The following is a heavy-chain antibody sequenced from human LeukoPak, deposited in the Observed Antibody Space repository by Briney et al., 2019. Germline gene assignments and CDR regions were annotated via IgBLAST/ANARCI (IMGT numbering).Heavy chain of an antibody. CDR1: GGTFSSYD. CDR2: IIPIFGTA. CDR3: AGGSYYEAWYFDY. J-gene: IGHJ4*02. D-gene: IGHD1-26*01. Sequence: ASVKVSCKASGGTFSSYDMSWVRQAPGQGLEWMGGIIPIFGTANYAQKFQGRVTITADKSTSTAYMELSSLRSEDTAVYYCAGGSYYEAWYFDYWGQGTLVTVSS. V-gene: IGHV1-69*06.